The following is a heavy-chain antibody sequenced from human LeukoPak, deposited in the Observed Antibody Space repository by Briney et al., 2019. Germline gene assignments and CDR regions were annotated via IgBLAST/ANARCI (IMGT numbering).Heavy chain of an antibody. CDR3: ARDRTIAVAEY. V-gene: IGHV3-66*01. J-gene: IGHJ4*02. D-gene: IGHD6-19*01. Sequence: GGSLRLSCAASGFTFSSYAMHWVRQAPGKGLEWVSVIYSGGSTYYADSVKGRFTISRDNSKNTLYLQMNSLRAEDTAVYYCARDRTIAVAEYWGQGTLVTVSS. CDR1: GFTFSSYA. CDR2: IYSGGST.